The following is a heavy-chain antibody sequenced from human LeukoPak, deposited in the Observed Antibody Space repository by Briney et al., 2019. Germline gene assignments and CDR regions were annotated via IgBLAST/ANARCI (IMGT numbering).Heavy chain of an antibody. CDR1: GYTFTSYG. D-gene: IGHD6-19*01. V-gene: IGHV1-18*01. CDR3: ARDSLVAGSDY. CDR2: ISAYNGNT. J-gene: IGHJ4*02. Sequence: ASVTVSCKASGYTFTSYGISWVRQAPGQGLEWMGWISAYNGNTNYAQKLQGRVTMTTDTSTSTAYMELRSLRSDDTAVYFCARDSLVAGSDYWGQGTLVTVSS.